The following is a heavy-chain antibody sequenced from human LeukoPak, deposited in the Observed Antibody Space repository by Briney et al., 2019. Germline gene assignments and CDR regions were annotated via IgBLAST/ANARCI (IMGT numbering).Heavy chain of an antibody. D-gene: IGHD5-18*01. CDR3: ARELFKIGYSYGWYFDH. Sequence: GGSLRLSCAVSGFTFSSYWMSWVRQAPGKGLEWVANIKQDGSEKYYADSLKGRFTISRDNAKNSLYLQMNSLRAEDTAVYYCARELFKIGYSYGWYFDHWGQGTLVTVSS. V-gene: IGHV3-7*01. CDR2: IKQDGSEK. J-gene: IGHJ4*02. CDR1: GFTFSSYW.